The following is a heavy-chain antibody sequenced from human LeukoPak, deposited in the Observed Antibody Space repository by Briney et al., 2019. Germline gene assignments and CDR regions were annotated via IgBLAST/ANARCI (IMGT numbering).Heavy chain of an antibody. CDR3: AREVRRTLYGGWFDP. V-gene: IGHV3-11*01. D-gene: IGHD4-23*01. CDR2: ISRSGSTI. J-gene: IGHJ5*02. CDR1: GFTFSDYY. Sequence: GGSLRLSCAVSGFTFSDYYMSWIRQAPGKGLEWVSYISRSGSTIDYADSVKGRLTISRDNAKNSLYLQMNSLRADDTAVYYCAREVRRTLYGGWFDPWGQGTLVTVSS.